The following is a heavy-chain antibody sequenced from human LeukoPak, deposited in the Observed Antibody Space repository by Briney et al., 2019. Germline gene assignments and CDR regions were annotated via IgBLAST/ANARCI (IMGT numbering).Heavy chain of an antibody. CDR3: ARGHYCSGGSCYSYNWFDP. CDR2: INPNSGGT. V-gene: IGHV1-2*02. Sequence: GASVKVSCKASGYTFTDYYIHWVRQAPGQGLEWMGWINPNSGGTNYAQKFQGRVTMTRDTSISTAYMELSRLRSDDTAVYYCARGHYCSGGSCYSYNWFDPWGQGTLVTVSS. D-gene: IGHD2-15*01. J-gene: IGHJ5*02. CDR1: GYTFTDYY.